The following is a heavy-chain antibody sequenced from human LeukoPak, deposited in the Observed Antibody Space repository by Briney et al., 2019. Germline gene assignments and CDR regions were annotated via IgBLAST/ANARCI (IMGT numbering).Heavy chain of an antibody. CDR2: IYHSGST. Sequence: PSETLSLTCAVSGGSISSGGYSWSWIRQPPGKGLEWIGYIYHSGSTYYNPSLKSRVTISVDRSKNQFSLKLSSVTAADTAVYYCARVAFDYGGNSARFDYWGQGTLVTVSS. J-gene: IGHJ4*02. CDR3: ARVAFDYGGNSARFDY. D-gene: IGHD4-23*01. CDR1: GGSISSGGYS. V-gene: IGHV4-30-2*01.